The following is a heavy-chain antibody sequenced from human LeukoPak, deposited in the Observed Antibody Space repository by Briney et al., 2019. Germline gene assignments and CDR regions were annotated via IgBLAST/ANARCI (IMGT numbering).Heavy chain of an antibody. Sequence: SETLSLTCAVYGGSFSAYYWSWIRQPPGKGLEWIWEINHSGTTNYNPSLKSRVTISVDTSKNQFSLKVNSVTAADTAVYYCARLPPRLYTKAHKYYDYITDVWGQGTTVTVSS. D-gene: IGHD4-11*01. CDR2: INHSGTT. CDR3: ARLPPRLYTKAHKYYDYITDV. CDR1: GGSFSAYY. V-gene: IGHV4-34*01. J-gene: IGHJ6*02.